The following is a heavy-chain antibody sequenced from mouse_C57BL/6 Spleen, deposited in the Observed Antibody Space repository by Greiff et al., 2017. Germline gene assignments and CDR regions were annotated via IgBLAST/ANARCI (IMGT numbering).Heavy chain of an antibody. CDR1: GYSITSGYY. Sequence: DVQLQESGPGLVKPSQSLSLTCSVTGYSITSGYYWNWIRQFPGNKLEWMGYISYDGSNNYNPSLKNRISITRDTSKNQFFLKLNSVTTEDTATYYCARDGSSPLDYWGQGTTLTVSS. J-gene: IGHJ2*01. CDR3: ARDGSSPLDY. CDR2: ISYDGSN. V-gene: IGHV3-6*01. D-gene: IGHD1-1*01.